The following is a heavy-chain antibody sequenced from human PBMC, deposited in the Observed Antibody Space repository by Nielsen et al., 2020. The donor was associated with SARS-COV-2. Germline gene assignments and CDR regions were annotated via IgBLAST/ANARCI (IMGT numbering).Heavy chain of an antibody. CDR3: ARESSSSYYFDY. D-gene: IGHD6-6*01. J-gene: IGHJ4*02. CDR1: GFTFSSYG. V-gene: IGHV3-33*01. CDR2: IWYDGSNK. Sequence: GESLKISCAASGFTFSSYGMHWVRQAPGKGLEWVAVIWYDGSNKYYADSVKGRFTISRNNSKNTLYLQMNSLRAEDTAVYYCARESSSSYYFDYWGQGTLVTVSS.